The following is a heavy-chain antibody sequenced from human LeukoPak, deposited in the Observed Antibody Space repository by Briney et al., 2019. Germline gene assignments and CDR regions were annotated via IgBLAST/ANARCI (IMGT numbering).Heavy chain of an antibody. D-gene: IGHD3-3*02. V-gene: IGHV3-30*18. CDR2: ISYDGSNK. CDR3: AKGALSDFGVVWAPDY. Sequence: GRSLRLSCAASGFTFSSYGMHWVRQAPGKGLEWVAVISYDGSNKYYADSVKGRFTVSRDNSKNTLYLQMNSLRAEDTAVYYCAKGALSDFGVVWAPDYWGQGTLVTVSS. J-gene: IGHJ4*02. CDR1: GFTFSSYG.